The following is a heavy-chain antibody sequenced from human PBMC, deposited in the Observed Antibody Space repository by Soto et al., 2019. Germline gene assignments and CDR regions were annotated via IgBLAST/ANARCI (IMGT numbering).Heavy chain of an antibody. CDR1: GFTFGDYA. V-gene: IGHV3-49*03. D-gene: IGHD2-2*02. CDR2: IRSKAYGGTT. J-gene: IGHJ6*02. CDR3: TRVDQPLLYYYYYYGMDV. Sequence: GGSLRLSCTASGFTFGDYAMSWFRQAPGKGLEWVGFIRSKAYGGTTEYAASEKGRFTISRDDSKSIAYLQMNSLKTEDTAVYYCTRVDQPLLYYYYYYGMDVWGQGTTVTVSS.